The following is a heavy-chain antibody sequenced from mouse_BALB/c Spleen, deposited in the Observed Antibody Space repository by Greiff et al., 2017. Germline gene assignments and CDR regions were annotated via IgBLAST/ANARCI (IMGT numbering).Heavy chain of an antibody. V-gene: IGHV1-80*01. D-gene: IGHD2-4*01. CDR3: ARGPIYYDYDGFAY. Sequence: QVQLQQSGAELVRPGSSVKISCKASGYAFSSYWMNWVKQRPGQGLEWIGQIYPGDGDTNYNGKFKGKATLTADKSSSTAYMQLSSLTSEDSAVYFWARGPIYYDYDGFAYWGQGTLVTVSA. CDR1: GYAFSSYW. CDR2: IYPGDGDT. J-gene: IGHJ3*01.